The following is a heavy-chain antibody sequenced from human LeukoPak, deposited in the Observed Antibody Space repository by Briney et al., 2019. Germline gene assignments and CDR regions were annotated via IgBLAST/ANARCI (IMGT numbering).Heavy chain of an antibody. V-gene: IGHV4-34*01. J-gene: IGHJ5*02. CDR2: INHSGST. CDR1: GGSFSGYY. D-gene: IGHD3-10*01. Sequence: PSETLSLTCAFYGGSFSGYYWSWIRQPPGKGLEWIGEINHSGSTNYNPSLKSRVTISVDTSKNQFSLKLSSVTAAHTAVYYCARVSGYYGSGSSPWGQGTLVTVSS. CDR3: ARVSGYYGSGSSP.